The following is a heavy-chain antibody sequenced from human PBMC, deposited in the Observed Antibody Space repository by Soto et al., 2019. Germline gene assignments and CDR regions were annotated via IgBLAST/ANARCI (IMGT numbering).Heavy chain of an antibody. Sequence: KSGPTLVNPTQTLTLTCTFSGFSLTTSGVGVGWIRKTPGKALEWLAVIYWDDDKRYSPSLKSRLTITKDTSKNQVVLTMTNMDPVDTATYYCEHTKSFIAAAGSFDYWGQGTLVTVSS. CDR3: EHTKSFIAAAGSFDY. J-gene: IGHJ4*02. CDR2: IYWDDDK. CDR1: GFSLTTSGVG. D-gene: IGHD6-13*01. V-gene: IGHV2-5*02.